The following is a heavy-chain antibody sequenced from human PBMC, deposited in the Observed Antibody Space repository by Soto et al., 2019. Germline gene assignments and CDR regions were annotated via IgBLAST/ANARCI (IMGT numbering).Heavy chain of an antibody. Sequence: QVQLVESGGGVVQTGRSLRLSCAASGFTFSSSAMHWVRQAPGKGLEGVAVMSYDETIKYDSESVKGRFTISRDNSKNTLYLEMNSRRDEDTALYYCARDPSRLSLYGMDVWGQGTTVTVSS. D-gene: IGHD6-6*01. J-gene: IGHJ6*02. V-gene: IGHV3-33*01. CDR3: ARDPSRLSLYGMDV. CDR2: MSYDETIK. CDR1: GFTFSSSA.